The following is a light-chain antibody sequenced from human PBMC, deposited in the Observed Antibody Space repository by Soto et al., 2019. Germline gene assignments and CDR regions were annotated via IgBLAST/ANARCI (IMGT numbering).Light chain of an antibody. J-gene: IGKJ1*01. CDR2: GAS. CDR3: QQYRNWPCT. Sequence: EIVLTQSPATLSVSPGERVTLSCRASQSVDINLAWYQQKPGQAPRLLIYGASTRAIDMPGRFSGRGSGTEFTLTISSLQSEDFAVYYCQQYRNWPCTFGQGTKV. V-gene: IGKV3-15*01. CDR1: QSVDIN.